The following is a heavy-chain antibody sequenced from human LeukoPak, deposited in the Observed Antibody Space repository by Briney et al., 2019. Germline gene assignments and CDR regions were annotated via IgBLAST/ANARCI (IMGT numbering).Heavy chain of an antibody. CDR2: IYYSGCT. Sequence: SETLSLTCTVSGGSISSYYGSWIRQPPGKGLEWIGYIYYSGCTNYNPSLKSRVTISVDTSKNQFSLKLSSVTAADTAVYYCARDAGSPPPLYYYYGMDVWGQGTTVTVSS. J-gene: IGHJ6*02. V-gene: IGHV4-59*01. CDR1: GGSISSYY. CDR3: ARDAGSPPPLYYYYGMDV. D-gene: IGHD1-26*01.